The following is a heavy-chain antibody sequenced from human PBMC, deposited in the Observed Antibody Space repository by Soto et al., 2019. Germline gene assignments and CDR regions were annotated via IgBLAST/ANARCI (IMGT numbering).Heavy chain of an antibody. J-gene: IGHJ4*02. CDR3: AREVRVDTSGCLDY. Sequence: SETLSLTCTVSGGSISSYYWSWIRQPPGKGLEWIGYIYYSGSTNYNPSLKSRVTISVDTSKNQFSLKLSSVTAADTAVYYCAREVRVDTSGCLDYWGQGTLVTVSS. D-gene: IGHD5-18*01. CDR1: GGSISSYY. V-gene: IGHV4-59*12. CDR2: IYYSGST.